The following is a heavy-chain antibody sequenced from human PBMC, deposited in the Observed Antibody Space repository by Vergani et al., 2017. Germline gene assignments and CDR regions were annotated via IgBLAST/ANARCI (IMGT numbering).Heavy chain of an antibody. Sequence: QVTLKESGPALVRPTQTLTLTCTFSGFSLSTTGLRVSWIRQPPGKALEWLARIDWDDDKFYSTSLKTRLTISKDTSKNQVVLTMTNRDPVDTATYYCARSTTVTTPYGMDVWGQGTTVTVSS. V-gene: IGHV2-70*04. D-gene: IGHD4-17*01. CDR2: IDWDDDK. CDR1: GFSLSTTGLR. J-gene: IGHJ6*02. CDR3: ARSTTVTTPYGMDV.